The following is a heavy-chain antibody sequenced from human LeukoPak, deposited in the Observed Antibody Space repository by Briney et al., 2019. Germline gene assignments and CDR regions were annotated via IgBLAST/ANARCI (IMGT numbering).Heavy chain of an antibody. CDR3: ARDLRRYDSSGYYYY. D-gene: IGHD3-22*01. V-gene: IGHV1-18*01. Sequence: ASVKVSCKASGYTFTNYGISWVRQAPGQGLEWMGWISAYNGNTNYAQKLQGRVTMTTDTSTSTAYMELRSLRSDDTAVYYCARDLRRYDSSGYYYYWGQGTLVTVSS. J-gene: IGHJ4*02. CDR2: ISAYNGNT. CDR1: GYTFTNYG.